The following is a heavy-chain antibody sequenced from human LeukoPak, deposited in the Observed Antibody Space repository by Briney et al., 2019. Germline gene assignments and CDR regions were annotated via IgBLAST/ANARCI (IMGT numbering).Heavy chain of an antibody. CDR2: IDQDGSAE. CDR3: ARADSYGSILDY. CDR1: GFTFSNYW. J-gene: IGHJ4*02. Sequence: PGGSLTLSCAASGFTFSNYWMSWVRQSPGRGPEWVANIDQDGSAEYYVDSVGGRFTVSRDNAKNSLYLQIDSLRAEDTAVYYCARADSYGSILDYWGRGTLVTVSS. V-gene: IGHV3-7*04. D-gene: IGHD5-18*01.